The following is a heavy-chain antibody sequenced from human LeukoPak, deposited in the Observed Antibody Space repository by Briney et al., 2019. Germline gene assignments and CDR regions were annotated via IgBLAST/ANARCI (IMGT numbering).Heavy chain of an antibody. D-gene: IGHD1-26*01. J-gene: IGHJ3*02. CDR1: GYTFTSYG. CDR2: IGTYNGNT. V-gene: IGHV1-18*01. CDR3: VREWDHTRMTFDI. Sequence: ASVKVSCKASGYTFTSYGISWVRQAPGQGLEWMGWIGTYNGNTKYAQEFQGRVTMTTDTSTSTGYMELRNLRSDDTAVYFCVREWDHTRMTFDIWGQGTMVTVSS.